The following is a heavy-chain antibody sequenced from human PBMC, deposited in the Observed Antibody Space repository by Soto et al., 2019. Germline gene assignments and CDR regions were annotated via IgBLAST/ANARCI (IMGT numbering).Heavy chain of an antibody. CDR2: ISHSGDTT. J-gene: IGHJ4*02. V-gene: IGHV3-23*01. CDR1: GFTFNSYD. D-gene: IGHD1-26*01. CDR3: AKVDGGMYSTFDY. Sequence: EVHLLESGGGLVQPGGSLRLSCAASGFTFNSYDMRWVRQAPGKGLEWVSGISHSGDTTYYAESVKGRFTISRDNSKNTLNLKMNSLRADDTAVYYCAKVDGGMYSTFDYWGQGTLVTVSS.